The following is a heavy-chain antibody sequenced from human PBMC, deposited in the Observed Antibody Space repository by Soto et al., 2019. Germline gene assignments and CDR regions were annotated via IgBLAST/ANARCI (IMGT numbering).Heavy chain of an antibody. D-gene: IGHD3-10*01. CDR1: GFTFSSYG. Sequence: QVQLVESGGGVVQPGRSLRLSCAASGFTFSSYGMHWVRQAPGKGLEWVAVISYGGSNKYYADSVKGRFTISRDNSKNTLYLQMNSLRAEDTAVYYCAKDLGYGSGWGDAFDIWGQGTMVTVSS. J-gene: IGHJ3*02. CDR2: ISYGGSNK. V-gene: IGHV3-30*18. CDR3: AKDLGYGSGWGDAFDI.